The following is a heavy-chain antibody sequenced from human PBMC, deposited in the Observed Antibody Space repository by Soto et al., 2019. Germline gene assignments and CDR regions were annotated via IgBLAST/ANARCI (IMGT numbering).Heavy chain of an antibody. CDR3: ATSQKGYNWNYFDH. D-gene: IGHD1-20*01. Sequence: SETLSLTCAVSGASISGSYYYWAWLRQSPGKGPEWIGSVFYTGFTSYNPSLESRVSVSVDTSKSQFSLKLSAVTASDTAVYYCATSQKGYNWNYFDHWGQGALVTVYS. CDR1: GASISGSYYY. V-gene: IGHV4-39*01. J-gene: IGHJ4*02. CDR2: VFYTGFT.